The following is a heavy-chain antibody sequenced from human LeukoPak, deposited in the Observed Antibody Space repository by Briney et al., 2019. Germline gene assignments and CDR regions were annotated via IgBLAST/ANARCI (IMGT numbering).Heavy chain of an antibody. Sequence: PSETLSLTCTVSGGSISNYYWSWIRQPPGKGLEWIGYIYYSGSTNYNPSLKSRVTISVDTSKNQFSLKLSSVTAADTAVYYCARASRPFNYGMDVWGQGTTVTVSS. CDR2: IYYSGST. CDR1: GGSISNYY. CDR3: ARASRPFNYGMDV. D-gene: IGHD2-2*01. V-gene: IGHV4-59*01. J-gene: IGHJ6*02.